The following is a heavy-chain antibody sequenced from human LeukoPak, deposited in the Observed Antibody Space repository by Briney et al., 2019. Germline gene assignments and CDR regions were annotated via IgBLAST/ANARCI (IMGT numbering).Heavy chain of an antibody. CDR2: IRYDGSNK. Sequence: GGSLRLSCAASGFTFSSYGMHWVRQAPGKGLEWVAFIRYDGSNKYYADSVKGRFTISRDNSKNTLYLQMNSLRSDDTAVYYCARDLWFGELYGYWGQGTLVTVSS. J-gene: IGHJ4*02. D-gene: IGHD3-10*01. CDR3: ARDLWFGELYGY. CDR1: GFTFSSYG. V-gene: IGHV3-30*02.